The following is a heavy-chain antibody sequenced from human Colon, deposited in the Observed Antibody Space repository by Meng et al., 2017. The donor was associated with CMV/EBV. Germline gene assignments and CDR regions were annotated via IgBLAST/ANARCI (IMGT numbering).Heavy chain of an antibody. Sequence: GESLKISCAASGFIFSDYYMSWIRQAPGKGLEWVSYISENGRTTYYADSVKGRFTVSRDNAQKSLYLQMNSLRAEDTALYYCARALSGDGMDLWGQGTTVTVSS. CDR2: ISENGRTT. V-gene: IGHV3-11*01. J-gene: IGHJ6*02. CDR1: GFIFSDYY. CDR3: ARALSGDGMDL. D-gene: IGHD3-10*01.